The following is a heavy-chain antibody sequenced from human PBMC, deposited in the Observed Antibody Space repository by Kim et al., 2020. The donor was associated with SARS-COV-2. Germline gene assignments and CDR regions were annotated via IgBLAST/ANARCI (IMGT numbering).Heavy chain of an antibody. D-gene: IGHD3-10*01. CDR3: AKGSYGSRTAPFDY. V-gene: IGHV1-18*01. Sequence: AQKRQGRVTMTTDTSTSTAYMELRSLRSDDTAMYYCAKGSYGSRTAPFDYWGQGTLVTVSS. J-gene: IGHJ4*02.